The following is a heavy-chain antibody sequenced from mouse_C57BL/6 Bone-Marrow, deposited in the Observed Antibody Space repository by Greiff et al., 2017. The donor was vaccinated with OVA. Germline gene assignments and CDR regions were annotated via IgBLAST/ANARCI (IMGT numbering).Heavy chain of an antibody. J-gene: IGHJ2*01. CDR3: TRNYGSSPYYFDY. V-gene: IGHV5-9-1*02. CDR2: ISSGGDYI. D-gene: IGHD1-1*01. Sequence: EVKLQESGEGLVKPGGSLKLSCAASGFTFSSYAMSWVRQTPEKRLEWVAYISSGGDYIYYADTVKGRFTISRDNARNTLYLQMSSLKSEDTAMYYCTRNYGSSPYYFDYWGQGTTLTVSS. CDR1: GFTFSSYA.